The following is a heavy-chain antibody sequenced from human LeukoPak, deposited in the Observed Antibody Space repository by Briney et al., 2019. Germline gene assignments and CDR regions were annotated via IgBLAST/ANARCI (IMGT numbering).Heavy chain of an antibody. CDR2: IYYSGST. CDR3: ARGPTYYDFWSGYSVGPMDV. V-gene: IGHV4-59*01. J-gene: IGHJ6*02. D-gene: IGHD3-3*01. Sequence: PSETLSLTCTVSGGSISSYYWSWIRQPPGKGLEWIGYIYYSGSTNYNPSLKSRVTISVDTPKNQFSLKLSSVTAADTAVYYCARGPTYYDFWSGYSVGPMDVWGQGTTVTVSS. CDR1: GGSISSYY.